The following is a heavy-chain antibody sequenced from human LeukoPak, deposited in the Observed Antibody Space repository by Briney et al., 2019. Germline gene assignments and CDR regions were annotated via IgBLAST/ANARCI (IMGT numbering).Heavy chain of an antibody. Sequence: GAAVKVSCLASGHTFLGYYMHWVRPARRQGLEWMGWIDPPRGGTKYAQKFQGRVSMTRDASITTAYMVLSNLISDDTAVSYGARGVFAGYDSSGTRFYNCFDHWGQGTLVTVSS. CDR3: ARGVFAGYDSSGTRFYNCFDH. CDR2: IDPPRGGT. V-gene: IGHV1-2*02. CDR1: GHTFLGYY. J-gene: IGHJ5*02. D-gene: IGHD3-22*01.